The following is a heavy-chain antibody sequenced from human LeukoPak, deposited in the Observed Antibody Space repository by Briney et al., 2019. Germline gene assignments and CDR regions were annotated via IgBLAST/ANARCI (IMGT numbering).Heavy chain of an antibody. V-gene: IGHV3-23*01. CDR2: ISGSGGST. CDR1: GFTFSSYA. J-gene: IGHJ4*02. CDR3: AKGIYGGNFDY. D-gene: IGHD4-23*01. Sequence: GGSLRLSCAASGFTFSSYAMSWVRQAPGKGLEWVSAISGSGGSTYYADSVKGRFTISRDNSKNTLSLQMDSLRAEDTAVYYCAKGIYGGNFDYWGQGTLVTVSS.